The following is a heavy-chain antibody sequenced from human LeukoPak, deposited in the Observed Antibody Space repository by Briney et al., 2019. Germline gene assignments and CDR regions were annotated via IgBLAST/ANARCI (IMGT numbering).Heavy chain of an antibody. V-gene: IGHV1-8*01. Sequence: ASVKVSCKASGYTFTSYDINWVRQATGQGLEWMGWINTNNGKTNYAQKFQGRVTMTTDTSTSTVYMELSSLRSEDTAVYYCARGDSSGYPYYFDYWGQGTLVTVSS. D-gene: IGHD3-22*01. CDR1: GYTFTSYD. CDR2: INTNNGKT. J-gene: IGHJ4*02. CDR3: ARGDSSGYPYYFDY.